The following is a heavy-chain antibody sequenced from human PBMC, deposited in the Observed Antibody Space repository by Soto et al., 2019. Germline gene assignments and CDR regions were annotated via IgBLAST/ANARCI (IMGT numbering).Heavy chain of an antibody. J-gene: IGHJ3*02. CDR3: TIGSWSGEVFDI. V-gene: IGHV1-69*02. CDR2: IIPMLGVR. Sequence: QVQLVQSGAEVKKPGSSVKVSCKDSGGTFSTYSMFWVRQAPGQGLEWMGRIIPMLGVRNYAQRFQDRVTIXAHXSTATVHMELSSLRSEDTALYYCTIGSWSGEVFDIWGQGTMVTVSS. D-gene: IGHD2-21*01. CDR1: GGTFSTYS.